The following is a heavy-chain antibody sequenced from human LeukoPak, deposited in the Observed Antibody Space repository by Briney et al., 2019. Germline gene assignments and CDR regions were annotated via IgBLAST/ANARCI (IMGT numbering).Heavy chain of an antibody. Sequence: KPSETLSLTCTVSGGSISSSSYYWGWIRQPPGKGLEGIGSIYYSGSTYYNPSLKSRVTISVDTSKNQFSLKLSSVTAADTAVYYCARRKPAFNWFDPWGQGTLVTVSS. V-gene: IGHV4-39*01. CDR1: GGSISSSSYY. CDR2: IYYSGST. J-gene: IGHJ5*02. CDR3: ARRKPAFNWFDP. D-gene: IGHD1-14*01.